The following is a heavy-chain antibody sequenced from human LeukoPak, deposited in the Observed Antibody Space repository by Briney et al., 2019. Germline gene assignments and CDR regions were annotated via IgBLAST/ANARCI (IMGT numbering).Heavy chain of an antibody. CDR3: ARSGVYYYGMDV. CDR1: GFTFNSYV. Sequence: GALRLSCAASGFTFNSYVMSWVRQAPGKGLEWVSAINGGGGNTYYADSVKGRFTISRDNSKNMVYLQMNTLRADDTAVYYCARSGVYYYGMDVWGQGTTVTVSS. CDR2: INGGGGNT. V-gene: IGHV3-23*01. D-gene: IGHD3-10*01. J-gene: IGHJ6*02.